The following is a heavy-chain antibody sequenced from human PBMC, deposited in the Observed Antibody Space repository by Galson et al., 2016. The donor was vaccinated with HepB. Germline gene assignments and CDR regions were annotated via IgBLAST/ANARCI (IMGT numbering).Heavy chain of an antibody. CDR1: GFAFSSHW. J-gene: IGHJ5*01. CDR3: ARDRGGSAGGYNWFDS. D-gene: IGHD2-15*01. Sequence: SLRLSCAASGFAFSSHWMHWVRQVPGKGLVWVSRVNSDGSTSDYANSVKGRFTISRDNAKNTLYLQMNSLRADDTAVYYCARDRGGSAGGYNWFDSWGQGMLVTVSS. V-gene: IGHV3-74*01. CDR2: VNSDGSTS.